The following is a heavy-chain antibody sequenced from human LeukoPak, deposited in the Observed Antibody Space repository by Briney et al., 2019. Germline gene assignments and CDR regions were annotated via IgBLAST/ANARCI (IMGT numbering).Heavy chain of an antibody. Sequence: PGGSLRLSRAASGFTVSSNYMGWVRQTPGKGLEWVSITYSDSNTNYADSVKGRFTVSRDNSKNTLSLQMNSLRAEDTAIYYCARKNDLFNAAFDIWGQGTVVTVSS. CDR3: ARKNDLFNAAFDI. D-gene: IGHD1-1*01. V-gene: IGHV3-53*01. CDR2: TYSDSNT. J-gene: IGHJ3*02. CDR1: GFTVSSNY.